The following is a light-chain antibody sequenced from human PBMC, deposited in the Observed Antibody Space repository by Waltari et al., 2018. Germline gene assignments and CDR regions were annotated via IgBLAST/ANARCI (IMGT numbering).Light chain of an antibody. CDR3: QVWDSSSDHNV. J-gene: IGLJ6*01. V-gene: IGLV3-21*04. Sequence: SYVLTQSPSVSVAPGKTARITCGGNNIGRKSVHWYQQKPGQAPVLVIYYDSDRPSGIPERFSGSNSGNTATLTISRVEAGDEADYYCQVWDSSSDHNVFGSGTKVTVL. CDR1: NIGRKS. CDR2: YDS.